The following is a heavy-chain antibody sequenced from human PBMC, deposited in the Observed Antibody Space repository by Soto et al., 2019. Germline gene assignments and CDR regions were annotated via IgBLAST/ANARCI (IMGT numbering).Heavy chain of an antibody. D-gene: IGHD1-7*01. V-gene: IGHV3-23*01. CDR2: ISGSGGST. CDR1: GFTFSSYA. Sequence: PGGSLRLSCAASGFTFSSYAMSGVRQAPGKGLEWVSAISGSGGSTYYADSVKGRFTISRDNSKNTLYLQMNSLRAEDTAVYYCAKNTPYNWNYVLHDWFDPWGKGTLVTVSS. J-gene: IGHJ5*02. CDR3: AKNTPYNWNYVLHDWFDP.